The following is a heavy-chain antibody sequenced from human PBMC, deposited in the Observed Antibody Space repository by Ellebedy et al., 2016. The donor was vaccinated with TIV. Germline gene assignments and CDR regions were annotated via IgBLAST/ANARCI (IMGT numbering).Heavy chain of an antibody. J-gene: IGHJ4*02. V-gene: IGHV3-15*01. CDR3: TTDGGIWFGELLIY. CDR1: GFTFSNAW. CDR2: IKSKTDGGTT. D-gene: IGHD3-10*01. Sequence: GGSLRLSXAASGFTFSNAWMSWVRQAPGKGLEWVGRIKSKTDGGTTDYAAPVKGRFTISRDDSKNTLYLQMNSLKTEDTAVYYCTTDGGIWFGELLIYWGQGTLVTVSS.